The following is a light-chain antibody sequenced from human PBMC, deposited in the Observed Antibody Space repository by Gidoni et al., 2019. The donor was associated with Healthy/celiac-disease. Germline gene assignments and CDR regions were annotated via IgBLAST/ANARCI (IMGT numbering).Light chain of an antibody. CDR2: DVS. CDR1: SSDVGGYNY. Sequence: QSALPQPASVSGSPGQSSTISCTGTSSDVGGYNYFSWYQQHPGKAPKLMIYDVSNRPSGVSNRFSGSKSGNTASLTISGLQAEDEADYYCSSYTSSSTYVFGTGTKVTVL. J-gene: IGLJ1*01. V-gene: IGLV2-14*01. CDR3: SSYTSSSTYV.